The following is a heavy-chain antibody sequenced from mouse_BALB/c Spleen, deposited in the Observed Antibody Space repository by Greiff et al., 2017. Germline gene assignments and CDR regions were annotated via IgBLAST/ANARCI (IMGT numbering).Heavy chain of an antibody. V-gene: IGHV1-37*01. J-gene: IGHJ4*01. CDR1: GYSFTGYF. CDR2: INPYNGDT. D-gene: IGHD1-1*01. CDR3: ARGGYYGSSYHNYYAMDY. Sequence: EVKLQESGPELVKPGASVKISCKASGYSFTGYFMNWVKQSHGKSLEWIGRINPYNGDTFYNQKFKGKATLTVDKSSSTAHMELLSLTSEDSAVYYCARGGYYGSSYHNYYAMDYWGQGTSVTVSS.